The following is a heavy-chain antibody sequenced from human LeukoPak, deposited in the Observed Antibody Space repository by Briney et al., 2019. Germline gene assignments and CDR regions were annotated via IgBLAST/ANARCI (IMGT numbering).Heavy chain of an antibody. V-gene: IGHV3-7*01. D-gene: IGHD3-22*01. J-gene: IGHJ4*02. CDR2: IKQDGSEK. CDR1: GFTFSSYW. CDR3: AKDDYYDTSGYRD. Sequence: PGGTLRLSCAASGFTFSSYWMSWVRQAPGKGLEWVANIKQDGSEKYYADSVKGRFTISRDNSKNTLYLQMNSLRAEDTAAYYCAKDDYYDTSGYRDWGQGTLVTVSS.